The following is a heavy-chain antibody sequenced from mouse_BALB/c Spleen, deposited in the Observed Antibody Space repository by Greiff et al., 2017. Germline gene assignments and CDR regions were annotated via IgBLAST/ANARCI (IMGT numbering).Heavy chain of an antibody. CDR2: IRNKANGYTT. CDR1: GFTFTDYY. CDR3: ARDDDYDPYYYAMDY. Sequence: EVKLMESGGGLVQPGGSLRLSCATSGFTFTDYYMSWVRQPPGKALEWLGFIRNKANGYTTEYSASVKGRFTISRDNSQSILYLQMNTLRAEDSATYSCARDDDYDPYYYAMDYWGQGTSVTVSS. J-gene: IGHJ4*01. D-gene: IGHD2-4*01. V-gene: IGHV7-3*02.